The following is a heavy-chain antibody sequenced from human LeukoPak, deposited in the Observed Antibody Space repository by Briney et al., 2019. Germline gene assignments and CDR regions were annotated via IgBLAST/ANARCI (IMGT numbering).Heavy chain of an antibody. D-gene: IGHD3-3*01. CDR3: ARGGATYYDFWSGYGYFDY. CDR1: GFTFSSYG. Sequence: PGGSLRLSCAASGFTFSSYGMHWVRQAPGKGLEWVAVISFDGSNKYYADSVKGRFTISRDNPKNTLYLQMNSLRAEDTAVYYCARGGATYYDFWSGYGYFDYWGQGTLVTVSS. CDR2: ISFDGSNK. V-gene: IGHV3-30*03. J-gene: IGHJ4*02.